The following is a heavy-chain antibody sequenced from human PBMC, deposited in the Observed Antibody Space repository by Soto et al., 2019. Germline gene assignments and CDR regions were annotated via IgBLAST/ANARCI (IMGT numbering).Heavy chain of an antibody. Sequence: QVQLVQSGAEVKKPGASVKVSCKASGYTFTSYYMHWVRQAPGQGLEWMGIINPSGGSTSYAQKFQGRVTXXRXTXXSTVYMELSSLRSEDTAVYYCARGYSSGRYEAFDIWGQGTMVTVSS. D-gene: IGHD6-19*01. CDR3: ARGYSSGRYEAFDI. V-gene: IGHV1-46*03. CDR1: GYTFTSYY. CDR2: INPSGGST. J-gene: IGHJ3*02.